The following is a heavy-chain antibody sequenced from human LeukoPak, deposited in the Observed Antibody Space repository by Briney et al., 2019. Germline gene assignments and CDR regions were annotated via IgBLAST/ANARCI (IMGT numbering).Heavy chain of an antibody. CDR3: AKPRYSGSPGDY. J-gene: IGHJ4*02. V-gene: IGHV3-23*01. CDR2: ISGSGGST. Sequence: GGSLRLSCAASGFTFSDYYMSWVRQAPGKGLEWVSAISGSGGSTYYADSVKGRFTISRDNSKNTLYLQMNSLRAEDTAVYYCAKPRYSGSPGDYWGQGTLVTVSS. D-gene: IGHD1-26*01. CDR1: GFTFSDYY.